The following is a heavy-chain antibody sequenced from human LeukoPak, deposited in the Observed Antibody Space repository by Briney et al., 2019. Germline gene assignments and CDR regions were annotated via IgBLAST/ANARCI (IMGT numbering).Heavy chain of an antibody. V-gene: IGHV3-48*03. Sequence: GGSLRLSCAASGFIFSSYEMLWVRQSPGKGPEWVSYISSSGSIMYYADSVKGRFTISRDNAKNSLYLQMNSLRAEDTAVYYCARDPYYGSGSYFDYWGQGTLVTVSS. CDR2: ISSSGSIM. CDR1: GFIFSSYE. J-gene: IGHJ4*02. CDR3: ARDPYYGSGSYFDY. D-gene: IGHD3-10*01.